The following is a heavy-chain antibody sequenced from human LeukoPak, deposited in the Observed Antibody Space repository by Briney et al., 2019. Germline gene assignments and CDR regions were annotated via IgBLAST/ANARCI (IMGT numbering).Heavy chain of an antibody. D-gene: IGHD2-21*01. CDR1: GFTFKDYG. J-gene: IGHJ4*02. CDR3: AKDWIPYSRVFDCFDF. Sequence: GGSLRLSCAATGFTFKDYGMHWVRQPPGKSLEWVSSINWNGGGTDYADSVKGRFTISRDNAKNSLYLQLSSLRPEDTALYYCAKDWIPYSRVFDCFDFWGQGTLATVSS. CDR2: INWNGGGT. V-gene: IGHV3-9*01.